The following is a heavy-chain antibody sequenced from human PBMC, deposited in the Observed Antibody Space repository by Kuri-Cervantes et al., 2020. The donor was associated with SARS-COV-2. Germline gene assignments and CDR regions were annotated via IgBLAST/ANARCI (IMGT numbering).Heavy chain of an antibody. D-gene: IGHD5-12*01. CDR2: FEPEDGET. CDR1: GYTLTELS. V-gene: IGHV1-24*01. Sequence: ASVKVSCKVSGYTLTELSMYWVRQAPRKGLEGMGGFEPEDGETIYAQKFQGRVTMTEDTSTDTAYMELSSLRSEDTAVYYGASGPGWLRLRGYYFDYWGQGTLVTVSS. CDR3: ASGPGWLRLRGYYFDY. J-gene: IGHJ4*02.